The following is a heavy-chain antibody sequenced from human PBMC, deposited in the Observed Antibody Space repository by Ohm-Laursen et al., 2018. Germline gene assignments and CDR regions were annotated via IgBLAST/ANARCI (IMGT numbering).Heavy chain of an antibody. J-gene: IGHJ5*02. V-gene: IGHV1-8*01. CDR1: GYTFSSYD. D-gene: IGHD4-23*01. CDR2: MNPNSHNT. CDR3: ARAVRYQLLSDP. Sequence: ASVKVSCKASGYTFSSYDIIWVRQSSGQGPEWMGWMNPNSHNTGYARKFRGRVSMTSDSSISTAYMELYSLTSEDTATYYCARAVRYQLLSDPWGQGTLVTVSS.